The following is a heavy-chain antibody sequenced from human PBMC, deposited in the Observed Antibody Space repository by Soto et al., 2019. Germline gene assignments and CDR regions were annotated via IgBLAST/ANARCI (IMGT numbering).Heavy chain of an antibody. CDR1: GITFSNHD. CDR2: IGNGGAT. V-gene: IGHV3-13*01. CDR3: ARDPGGIVLFPQPTRPYGMDV. Sequence: GGSLRLSCAASGITFSNHDMNWVRQVTGKGLEWVSGIGNGGATYYTDSVKGGFTISRENDKKSVYLQMNSLRAEDTAVYYCARDPGGIVLFPQPTRPYGMDVWGQGTTVTVSS. J-gene: IGHJ6*02. D-gene: IGHD2-15*01.